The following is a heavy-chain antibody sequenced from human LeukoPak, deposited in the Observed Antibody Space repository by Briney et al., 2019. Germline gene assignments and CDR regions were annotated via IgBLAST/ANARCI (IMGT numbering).Heavy chain of an antibody. CDR1: GYTFTSYG. D-gene: IGHD6-13*01. V-gene: IGHV1-18*01. J-gene: IGHJ4*02. CDR2: ISTYNGNK. CDR3: ARDTIAAAGPFDY. Sequence: ASVKVSRKASGYTFTSYGISWVRQAPGQGLEWMGWISTYNGNKNYAQKLEGRVTMTTDTSTNTAYMELRSLTSDDTAVYYCARDTIAAAGPFDYWGQGTLVTVSS.